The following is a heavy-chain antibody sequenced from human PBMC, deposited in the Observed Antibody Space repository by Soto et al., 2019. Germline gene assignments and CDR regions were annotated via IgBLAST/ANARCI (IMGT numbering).Heavy chain of an antibody. J-gene: IGHJ5*02. CDR1: GFTFTSYA. CDR2: IRATGDSP. V-gene: IGHV3-23*01. Sequence: PGGSLRLSCAASGFTFTSYAMTWVRQAPGKGLEWVSGIRATGDSPYYADSVKGRFTISKDNSNNILYLQMNSLRAEDTAVYYCAKDASYDILTGYWVSWGQGTLVTVSS. CDR3: AKDASYDILTGYWVS. D-gene: IGHD3-9*01.